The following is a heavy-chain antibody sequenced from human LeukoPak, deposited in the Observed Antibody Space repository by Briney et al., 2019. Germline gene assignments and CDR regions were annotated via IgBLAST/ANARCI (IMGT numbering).Heavy chain of an antibody. V-gene: IGHV3-20*04. CDR1: GFTFDDYG. D-gene: IGHD3-3*01. CDR3: ARGSPYYDFWSGYLLLYYYYGMDV. J-gene: IGHJ6*02. Sequence: PGGSLRLSCAASGFTFDDYGMSWVRQAPGKGLEWVSGINWNGGSTGYADSVKGRFTISRDNAKNSLYLQMNSLRAEDTALYYCARGSPYYDFWSGYLLLYYYYGMDVWGQGTTVTVSS. CDR2: INWNGGST.